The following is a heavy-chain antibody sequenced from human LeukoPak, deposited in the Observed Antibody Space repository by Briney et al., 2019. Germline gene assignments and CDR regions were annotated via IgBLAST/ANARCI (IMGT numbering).Heavy chain of an antibody. CDR3: AKGFVGGGMDV. Sequence: PGGSLRLSCAASGFTFGSYAMSWVRQAPGKGLERVSGISDSGRSTYYADSVKGRFTISRDNSKNTLYLQMNSLRAEDTAVYYCAKGFVGGGMDVWGQGTTVTVSS. CDR1: GFTFGSYA. CDR2: ISDSGRST. V-gene: IGHV3-23*01. D-gene: IGHD3-16*01. J-gene: IGHJ6*02.